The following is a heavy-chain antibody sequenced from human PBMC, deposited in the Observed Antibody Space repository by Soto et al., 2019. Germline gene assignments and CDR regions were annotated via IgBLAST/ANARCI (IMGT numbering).Heavy chain of an antibody. D-gene: IGHD3-10*01. CDR3: ARGFSAGKRSPPDY. V-gene: IGHV3-23*01. Sequence: GGSLRLSCAASGFTFSNYAMTWVRQAPGKGLEWVSGLNGSGGSTTSADAVKGRFVISRDNSKNKLDLQMKSLRGGDTAVYSFARGFSAGKRSPPDYWGQGTLVTVSS. CDR1: GFTFSNYA. J-gene: IGHJ4*02. CDR2: LNGSGGST.